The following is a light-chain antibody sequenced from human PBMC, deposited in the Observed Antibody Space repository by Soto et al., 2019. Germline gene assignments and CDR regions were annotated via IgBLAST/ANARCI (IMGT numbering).Light chain of an antibody. J-gene: IGKJ4*01. CDR3: QQYYNTPLT. CDR1: QSVSYSSNNKNY. Sequence: EIVVTQSPESLAVSLGGRATINCKCSQSVSYSSNNKNYLAWYQQKQRQPPKLLIYWASTRESGVPDRFSGSGYGTDFNLTISSLQAEDVAVYYCQQYYNTPLTFGGGTKVDIK. V-gene: IGKV4-1*01. CDR2: WAS.